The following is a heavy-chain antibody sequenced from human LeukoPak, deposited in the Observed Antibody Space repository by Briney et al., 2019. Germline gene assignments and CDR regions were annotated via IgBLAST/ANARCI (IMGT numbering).Heavy chain of an antibody. CDR1: GYTFTGYY. V-gene: IGHV1-2*02. CDR3: ARVAGAMNPKIDY. J-gene: IGHJ4*02. CDR2: INPNSGGT. Sequence: ASVKVSCKTSGYTFTGYYIHWVRQAPGQGLEWMGWINPNSGGTNYAQNFQGRVTMTRDTSINTAYMELSSLRSEDTAVYYCARVAGAMNPKIDYWGQGTLITVSS. D-gene: IGHD1-14*01.